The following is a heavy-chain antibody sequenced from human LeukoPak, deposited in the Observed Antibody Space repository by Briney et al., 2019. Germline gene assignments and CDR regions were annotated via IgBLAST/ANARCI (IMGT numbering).Heavy chain of an antibody. D-gene: IGHD2-2*01. J-gene: IGHJ6*03. CDR2: INTDGSST. V-gene: IGHV3-74*01. CDR1: GFTFSSFW. Sequence: GGSLRLSCAASGFTFSSFWMHWVRQAPGKGLVWVSRINTDGSSTSYADSVKGRFTISRDNAKNTLYLQMNSLRAEDTAVYYCARSIYCSSTSCYGDYYYYYMDVWGKGTTVTVSS. CDR3: ARSIYCSSTSCYGDYYYYYMDV.